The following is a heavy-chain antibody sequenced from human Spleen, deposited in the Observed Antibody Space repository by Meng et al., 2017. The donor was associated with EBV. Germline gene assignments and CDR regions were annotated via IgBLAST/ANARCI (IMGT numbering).Heavy chain of an antibody. CDR3: ARHTGDFDY. J-gene: IGHJ4*02. V-gene: IGHV4-39*01. Sequence: QLHLTACGPRLVRRSCPLSLPSGVSGASISDSSAYWGWIRQSPRKGLEWFGTISSSGSTFYNPSLESRLTLSVDTTENHFALKLTSVTAADTAMYYCARHTGDFDYWGQGALVTVSS. CDR2: ISSSGST. CDR1: GASISDSSAY. D-gene: IGHD2-8*02.